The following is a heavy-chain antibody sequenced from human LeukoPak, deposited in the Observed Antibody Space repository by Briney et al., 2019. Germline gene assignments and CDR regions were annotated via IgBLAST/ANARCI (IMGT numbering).Heavy chain of an antibody. D-gene: IGHD1-1*01. V-gene: IGHV3-48*03. CDR1: GFTFSSYE. CDR2: ISASGSSI. J-gene: IGHJ3*02. Sequence: GGSLRLSCAASGFTFSSYEMNWVRQAPGKGLEWVSYISASGSSIYYADSVKGRFTISRDNAKNSLYLQMNSLRAEDTAVYYCARDRGTTMGRSFDIWGQGTMVTVSS. CDR3: ARDRGTTMGRSFDI.